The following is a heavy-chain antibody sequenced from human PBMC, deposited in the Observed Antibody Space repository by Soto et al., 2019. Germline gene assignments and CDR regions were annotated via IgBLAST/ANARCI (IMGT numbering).Heavy chain of an antibody. D-gene: IGHD3-16*02. J-gene: IGHJ4*02. Sequence: SETLSLTCTVSGGSISSSSYYWGWIRQPPGKGLEWIGSIYYSGSTYYNPSLKSRVTISVDTSKNQFSLKLSSVTAADTAMYYCARLSSAPRYFDYWGQGTLVTVSS. V-gene: IGHV4-39*01. CDR3: ARLSSAPRYFDY. CDR1: GGSISSSSYY. CDR2: IYYSGST.